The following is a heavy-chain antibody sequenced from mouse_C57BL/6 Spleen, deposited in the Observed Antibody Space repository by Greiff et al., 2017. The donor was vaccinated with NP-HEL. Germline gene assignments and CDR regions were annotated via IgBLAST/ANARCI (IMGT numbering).Heavy chain of an antibody. J-gene: IGHJ4*01. CDR3: ARSFFYYSRSGAMDY. CDR2: INYDGSST. Sequence: EVMLVESEGGLVQPGSSMKLSCTASGFTFSDYYMAWVRQVPEKGLEWVANINYDGSSTYYLDSLKSRFIISRDNAKNILYLQMSSLKSEDTATYYCARSFFYYSRSGAMDYWGQGTSVTVSS. CDR1: GFTFSDYY. V-gene: IGHV5-16*01. D-gene: IGHD2-5*01.